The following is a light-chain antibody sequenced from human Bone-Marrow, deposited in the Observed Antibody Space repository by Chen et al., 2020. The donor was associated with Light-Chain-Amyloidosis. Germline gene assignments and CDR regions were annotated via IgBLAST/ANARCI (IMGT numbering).Light chain of an antibody. V-gene: IGLV2-8*01. J-gene: IGLJ3*02. CDR1: SSDVGGYTF. CDR2: EVS. CDR3: SSYLGKNNWV. Sequence: QSALTQPPSPSGSPGQSVTISCTGASSDVGGYTFVSWYQQHPGKAPKLMIHEVSKRPSGVPDRFSGSKSGNTASLTVSGLQAEDEADYYCSSYLGKNNWVFGGGTKLTVL.